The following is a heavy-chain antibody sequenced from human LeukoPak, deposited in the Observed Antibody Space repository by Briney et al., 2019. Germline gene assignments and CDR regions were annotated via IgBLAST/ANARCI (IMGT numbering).Heavy chain of an antibody. CDR2: IYSGGST. Sequence: SETLSLTCTVSGGSITSYYWSWIRQPAGKGLEWIGRIYSGGSTNYNPSLKSRDTMSVDTSKNQFSLKLTSLTAADTAVYYCAGFSYEVFDYWGQGTLVTVSS. V-gene: IGHV4-4*07. CDR3: AGFSYEVFDY. D-gene: IGHD3-3*01. J-gene: IGHJ4*02. CDR1: GGSITSYY.